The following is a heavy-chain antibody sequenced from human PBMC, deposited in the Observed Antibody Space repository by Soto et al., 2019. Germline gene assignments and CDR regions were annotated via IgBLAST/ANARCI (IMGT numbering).Heavy chain of an antibody. D-gene: IGHD4-17*01. CDR3: AKATTTTVTTELFDY. CDR1: GFTFSSYA. V-gene: IGHV3-23*01. J-gene: IGHJ4*02. CDR2: ISGSGGST. Sequence: PWGSLRISCASSGFTFSSYAMSWVRQAPGKGLEWVSAISGSGGSTYYADSVKGRFTISRDNSKNTLHLQMNSLRAEDTAVYYCAKATTTTVTTELFDYWGQGTLVTVSS.